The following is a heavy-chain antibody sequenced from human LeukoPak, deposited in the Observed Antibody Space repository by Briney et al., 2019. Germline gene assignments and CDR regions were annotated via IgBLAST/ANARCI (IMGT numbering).Heavy chain of an antibody. D-gene: IGHD4-17*01. CDR1: GFTFSSYT. Sequence: GGSLRLSCAGSGFTFSSYTMNWVRQAPGKGLEWVSAISGSGGSTYYADSVKGRFTISRDNSKNTLYLQMNSLRAEDTAVYYCAKAHRYYGDYDYWGQGTLVTVSS. V-gene: IGHV3-23*01. CDR2: ISGSGGST. CDR3: AKAHRYYGDYDY. J-gene: IGHJ4*02.